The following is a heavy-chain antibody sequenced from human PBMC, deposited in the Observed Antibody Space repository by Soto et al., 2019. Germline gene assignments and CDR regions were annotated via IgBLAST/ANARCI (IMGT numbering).Heavy chain of an antibody. Sequence: SETLSLTCAVSGGSFTSNNWWTWVRQPPGQGLEWIGEIYRTGSTNYNPSLKSRVTISLDKSENQFSLKVTSLTAADTAVYYCASWDPGTSVDYWGQGTLVTVSS. CDR1: GGSFTSNNW. J-gene: IGHJ4*02. CDR3: ASWDPGTSVDY. CDR2: IYRTGST. V-gene: IGHV4-4*02. D-gene: IGHD1-7*01.